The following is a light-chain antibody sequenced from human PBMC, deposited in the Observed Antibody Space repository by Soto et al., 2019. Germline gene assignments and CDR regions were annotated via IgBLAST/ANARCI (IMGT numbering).Light chain of an antibody. J-gene: IGKJ2*01. V-gene: IGKV3-20*01. Sequence: EIGLTQSLGTLSLSPGERATLSCRASHSVGRNQLAWYQHKPVQAPRLLINAASSRASGIPDRFSGSGSGTDFTLTISRLEPEDFAVYYCQQYAISPYTFGQGTELEIK. CDR3: QQYAISPYT. CDR1: HSVGRNQ. CDR2: AAS.